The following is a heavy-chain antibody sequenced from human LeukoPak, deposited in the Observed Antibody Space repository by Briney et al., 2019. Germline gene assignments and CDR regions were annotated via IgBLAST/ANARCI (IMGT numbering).Heavy chain of an antibody. J-gene: IGHJ4*02. V-gene: IGHV4-31*03. CDR2: IYYSGST. D-gene: IGHD3-22*01. CDR1: GGSISSGGYY. CDR3: ARVPYDSSGYRFDY. Sequence: SQTLSLTCTVPGGSISSGGYYWSWIRQHPGKGLEWIGYIYYSGSTYYNPSLKSRVTISVDTSKNQFSLKLSSVTAADTAVYYCARVPYDSSGYRFDYWGQGTLVTVSS.